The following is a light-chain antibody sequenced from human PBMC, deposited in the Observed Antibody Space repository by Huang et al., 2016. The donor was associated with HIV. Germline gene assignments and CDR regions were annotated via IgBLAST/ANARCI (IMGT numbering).Light chain of an antibody. Sequence: DIQMTQSPSSLSASVGDRVTITCRASQRISDYLNLYQQKPGKAPKLLIYAASSLQSGVPSRFSGSGSGTDFTLTISSLQPEDFATYYCQQSDSTPYTFGQGTKLEIK. CDR2: AAS. J-gene: IGKJ2*01. CDR1: QRISDY. V-gene: IGKV1-39*01. CDR3: QQSDSTPYT.